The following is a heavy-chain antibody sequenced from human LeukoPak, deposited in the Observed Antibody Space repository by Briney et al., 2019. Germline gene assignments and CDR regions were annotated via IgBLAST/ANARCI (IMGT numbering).Heavy chain of an antibody. J-gene: IGHJ6*02. CDR3: ARGGHYDILTGRPQSVRYYYGMDV. D-gene: IGHD3-9*01. Sequence: GESLKISCKGSGYSFTSYWIGWVRQMPGKGLEWMGIIYPGDSDTRYSPSFQGQVTISADKSISTAYLQWSSLKASDTAMYYCARGGHYDILTGRPQSVRYYYGMDVWGQGTTVTVSS. CDR2: IYPGDSDT. V-gene: IGHV5-51*01. CDR1: GYSFTSYW.